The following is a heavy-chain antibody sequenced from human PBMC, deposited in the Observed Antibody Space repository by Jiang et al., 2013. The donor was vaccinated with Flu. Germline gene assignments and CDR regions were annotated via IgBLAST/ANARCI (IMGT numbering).Heavy chain of an antibody. Sequence: VQLVESGPGLVKPSETLSLTCTVSGGSISSYYWSWIRQPPGKGLEWIGYIYYSGSTNYNPSLKSRVTISVDTSRNQFSLKLSSVTAADTAVYYCARHFYGMDVWGQGTTVTVSS. CDR1: GGSISSYY. V-gene: IGHV4-59*01. CDR3: ARHFYGMDV. CDR2: IYYSGST. D-gene: IGHD2/OR15-2a*01. J-gene: IGHJ6*02.